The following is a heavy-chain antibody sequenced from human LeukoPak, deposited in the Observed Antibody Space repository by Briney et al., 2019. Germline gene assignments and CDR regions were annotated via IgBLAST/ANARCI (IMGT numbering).Heavy chain of an antibody. CDR1: GFTFSSYG. J-gene: IGHJ6*03. CDR2: ISGSGGST. CDR3: AKVLPPWYSSRDDNYYMDV. Sequence: GGSLRLSCAASGFTFSSYGMSWVRQAPGKGLEWVSVISGSGGSTSYAESVKGRFTISRDNSKSTLFLQMNSLRAEDTAIYYCAKVLPPWYSSRDDNYYMDVWGKGTTVTVSS. V-gene: IGHV3-23*01. D-gene: IGHD6-13*01.